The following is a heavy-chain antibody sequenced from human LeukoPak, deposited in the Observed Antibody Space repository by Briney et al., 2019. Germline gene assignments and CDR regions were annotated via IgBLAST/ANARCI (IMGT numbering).Heavy chain of an antibody. CDR1: GYAFSSYY. V-gene: IGHV1-46*01. Sequence: ASVKVSCKASGYAFSSYYMHWVRQAPGQGLEWMGIINPSGGSTSYAQKFQGRVTMTRDTSTSTVYMELSSLRSEDTAVYYCARVKEQLVRAFDIWGQGTMVTVSS. CDR3: ARVKEQLVRAFDI. J-gene: IGHJ3*02. CDR2: INPSGGST. D-gene: IGHD6-13*01.